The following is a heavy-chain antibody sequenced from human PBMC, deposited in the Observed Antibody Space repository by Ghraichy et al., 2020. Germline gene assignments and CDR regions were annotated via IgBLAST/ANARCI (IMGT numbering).Heavy chain of an antibody. CDR1: GFTFSSYG. CDR2: IRNDGSDK. CDR3: AKDTVDTGALGGY. D-gene: IGHD5-18*01. V-gene: IGHV3-30*02. J-gene: IGHJ4*02. Sequence: GGSLRLSCAASGFTFSSYGRHWVRQAPGKGLEWVAFIRNDGSDKYYADSVKGRFTISRDNSKNTVYLEMNSLRAEDTAVYYCAKDTVDTGALGGYWGQGTLVTVSS.